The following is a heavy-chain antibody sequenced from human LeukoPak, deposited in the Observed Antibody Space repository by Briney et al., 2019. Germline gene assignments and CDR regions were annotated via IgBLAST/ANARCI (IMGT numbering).Heavy chain of an antibody. CDR3: ASGGMSGSYYRNWFDP. Sequence: SETLSLTCAVYGGSFSGYYWSWIRQPPGKGLEWIGEINHSGSTNYNPSLKSRVTISVDTSKNQFSLKLSSVTAADTAVYYCASGGMSGSYYRNWFDPWGQGTLVTVSS. CDR2: INHSGST. CDR1: GGSFSGYY. V-gene: IGHV4-34*01. D-gene: IGHD1-26*01. J-gene: IGHJ5*02.